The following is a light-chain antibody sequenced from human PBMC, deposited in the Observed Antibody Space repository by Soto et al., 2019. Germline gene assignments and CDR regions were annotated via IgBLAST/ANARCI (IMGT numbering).Light chain of an antibody. V-gene: IGKV3-11*01. CDR2: VAS. J-gene: IGKJ2*01. Sequence: EIVLTQSPATLSLSPGERATLSCRASQSVSSYLAWYQQKPGQAPRRLIYVASNRATGIPARFSGSGSGTDFTLTISSLEPEDFAVYYCQQRSNWPLFGQGTKLEIK. CDR3: QQRSNWPL. CDR1: QSVSSY.